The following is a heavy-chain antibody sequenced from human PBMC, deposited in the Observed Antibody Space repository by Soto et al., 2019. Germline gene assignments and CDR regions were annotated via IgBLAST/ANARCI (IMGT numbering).Heavy chain of an antibody. CDR3: ANDDGRALRY. CDR1: GIPFNNYW. V-gene: IGHV3-74*01. Sequence: LRLSCAVSGIPFNNYWMHWIRQAPGKGLVWVSHINTVATIINYGDSVKGRFTISRDNVENTLYLQMNSLGVEDKATYYCANDDGRALRYWGQGTLVTAPQ. D-gene: IGHD3-16*01. CDR2: INTVATII. J-gene: IGHJ4*02.